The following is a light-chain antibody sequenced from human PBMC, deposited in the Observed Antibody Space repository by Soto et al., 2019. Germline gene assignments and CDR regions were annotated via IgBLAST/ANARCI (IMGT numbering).Light chain of an antibody. CDR3: QQYNSYWT. CDR2: DAS. V-gene: IGKV1-5*01. J-gene: IGKJ1*01. CDR1: QSIGRW. Sequence: IQMTQSPSTLSAFVGCRVTISCRASQSIGRWLAWYQQKPGKAPKLLIYDASTLESGVPSRFSGRGSGTESTLTISSLKPDDFATYYCQQYNSYWTFGQGTKVDIK.